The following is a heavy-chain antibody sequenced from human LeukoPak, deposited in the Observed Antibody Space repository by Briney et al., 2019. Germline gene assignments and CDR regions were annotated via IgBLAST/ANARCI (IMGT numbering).Heavy chain of an antibody. CDR2: ISPDGSGT. J-gene: IGHJ4*02. V-gene: IGHV3-74*01. Sequence: GGSLRLSCAASGFTFSSYWMHWVRQAPGKGLVWVSHISPDGSGTTYADSVKGRFTISRDSVKNTLYLQMNNLRVEDTAVYYCTRAGLMGAADYWGQGTLVTVSS. D-gene: IGHD1-26*01. CDR1: GFTFSSYW. CDR3: TRAGLMGAADY.